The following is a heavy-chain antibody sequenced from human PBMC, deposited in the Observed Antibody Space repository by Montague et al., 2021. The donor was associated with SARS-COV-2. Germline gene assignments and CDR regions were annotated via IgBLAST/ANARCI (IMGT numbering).Heavy chain of an antibody. CDR3: ARYLRRIIMIVDIRGFDY. Sequence: CAISGDSVSSNSAAWNWIRQSPSRGLEWLGRTYYRSKWYNDYALXVKRRITINPDTSKNQFSLQLNSVTSEDTAVYYCARYLRRIIMIVDIRGFDYWGQGTLVTVSS. CDR1: GDSVSSNSAA. V-gene: IGHV6-1*01. CDR2: TYYRSKWYN. J-gene: IGHJ4*02. D-gene: IGHD3-22*01.